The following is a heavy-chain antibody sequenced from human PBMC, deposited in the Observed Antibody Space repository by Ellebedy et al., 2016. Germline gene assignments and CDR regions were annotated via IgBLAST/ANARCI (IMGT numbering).Heavy chain of an antibody. V-gene: IGHV1-18*04. Sequence: ASVKVSCKASGYTVSRYGFTWVRQAPGQGLEWMGWISANSGNTNYAQRFQGRVTMTTDTSTSTAYVELRSLRSDDTAVYYCARGTTSVDYWGQGTLVTVSS. D-gene: IGHD1-7*01. CDR3: ARGTTSVDY. CDR1: GYTVSRYG. J-gene: IGHJ4*02. CDR2: ISANSGNT.